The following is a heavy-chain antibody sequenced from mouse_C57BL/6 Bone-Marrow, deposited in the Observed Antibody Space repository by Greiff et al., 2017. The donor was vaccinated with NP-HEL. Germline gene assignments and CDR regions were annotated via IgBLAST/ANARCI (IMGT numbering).Heavy chain of an antibody. CDR2: IDPSDSYT. D-gene: IGHD1-1*01. V-gene: IGHV1-59*01. CDR3: ARPLVLRYGGAWFAY. Sequence: VQLQQPGAELVRPGTSVKLSCKASGYTFTSYWMHWVKQRPGQGLEWIGVIDPSDSYTNYNQKFKGKATLAVDTSSSTAYMQLSSLTSEDSAVYYCARPLVLRYGGAWFAYWGQGTLVTVSA. CDR1: GYTFTSYW. J-gene: IGHJ3*01.